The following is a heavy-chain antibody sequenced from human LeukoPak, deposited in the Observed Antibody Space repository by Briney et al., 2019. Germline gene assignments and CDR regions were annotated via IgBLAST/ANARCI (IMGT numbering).Heavy chain of an antibody. Sequence: ASVKVSCKASGYTFTSYDINWVRQATGQGLEWMGWMNPNSGNTGYAQKFQGRVTMTRNTSISTAYMELSSLRSEDTAVYYCARTAIVTPRRLTPIAARPRGPFGYWGQGTLVTVSS. V-gene: IGHV1-8*01. CDR2: MNPNSGNT. D-gene: IGHD6-6*01. J-gene: IGHJ4*02. CDR3: ARTAIVTPRRLTPIAARPRGPFGY. CDR1: GYTFTSYD.